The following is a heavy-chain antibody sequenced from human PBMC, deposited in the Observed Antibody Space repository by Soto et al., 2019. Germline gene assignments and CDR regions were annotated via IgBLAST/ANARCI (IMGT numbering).Heavy chain of an antibody. CDR1: GFTFTSSA. CDR3: ARTTVDYYYGMDV. Sequence: SVKVSCTTSGFTFTSSAIQWVRQARGQRLEWIGLIVVSSDNTSYAQKFQGRVTMTRDTSTSTVYMELSSLRSEDTAVYYCARTTVDYYYGMDVRGQGTTVTVSS. J-gene: IGHJ6*02. D-gene: IGHD4-17*01. CDR2: IVVSSDNT. V-gene: IGHV1-58*02.